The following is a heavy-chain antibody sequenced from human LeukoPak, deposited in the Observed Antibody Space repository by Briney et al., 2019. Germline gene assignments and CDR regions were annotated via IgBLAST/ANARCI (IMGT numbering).Heavy chain of an antibody. CDR1: GYTFTSYD. CDR3: AREGYSYGYYYYYYMDV. CDR2: MNPNSGNT. V-gene: IGHV1-8*03. J-gene: IGHJ6*03. Sequence: ASVKVSCKASGYTFTSYDINWVRQATGQGLEWMGWMNPNSGNTGYAQKFQGRVTITRNTSISTAYMELSSLRSEDTAVYYCAREGYSYGYYYYYYMDVWGKGTTVTVSS. D-gene: IGHD5-18*01.